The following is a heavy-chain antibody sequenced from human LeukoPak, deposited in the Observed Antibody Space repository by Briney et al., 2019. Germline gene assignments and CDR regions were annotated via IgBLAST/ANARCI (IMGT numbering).Heavy chain of an antibody. V-gene: IGHV3-23*01. J-gene: IGHJ3*02. D-gene: IGHD3-22*01. CDR3: AKDLPPYYYDSRTSDAFDI. CDR1: GFTFSSYA. CDR2: ISGVGGST. Sequence: GGSLRLSCAASGFTFSSYAMSWVRQAPGKGLEWVSAISGVGGSTYYADSVKGRFTISRDNSKNTLYLQMNSMRAEDTAVYYCAKDLPPYYYDSRTSDAFDIWGQGTMVTVSS.